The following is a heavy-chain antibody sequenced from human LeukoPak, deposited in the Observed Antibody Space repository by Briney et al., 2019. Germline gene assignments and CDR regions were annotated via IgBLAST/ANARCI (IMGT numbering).Heavy chain of an antibody. V-gene: IGHV1-69*04. CDR2: IIPILGIA. CDR3: ASLYYYDSSGYSGRPYYFDY. Sequence: SVKVSCKASGGTFSSYAISWVRQAPGQGLEWMGRIIPILGIANYAQKFQGRVTITADKSTSTAYMELSSLRSEDTAVYYCASLYYYDSSGYSGRPYYFDYWGQGTLVTVSS. CDR1: GGTFSSYA. D-gene: IGHD3-22*01. J-gene: IGHJ4*02.